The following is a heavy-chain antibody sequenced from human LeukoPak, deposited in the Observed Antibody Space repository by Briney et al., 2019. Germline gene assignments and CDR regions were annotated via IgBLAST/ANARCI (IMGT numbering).Heavy chain of an antibody. CDR3: AVLLRTLQLLDF. V-gene: IGHV1-46*01. Sequence: ASVKVSCKASGYTLTSYYMHWVRQAPGQGLEWMGIINPSGSSTNYAQKFQGRVTMTRDMSTRTVYMELSSLRSEDTAMYYCAVLLRTLQLLDFWGQGTLVTVAS. CDR1: GYTLTSYY. J-gene: IGHJ4*02. D-gene: IGHD3-10*01. CDR2: INPSGSST.